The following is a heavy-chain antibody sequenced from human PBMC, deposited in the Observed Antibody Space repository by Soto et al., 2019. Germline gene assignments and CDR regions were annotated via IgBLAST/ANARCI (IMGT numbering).Heavy chain of an antibody. CDR1: GYTFTSYA. D-gene: IGHD6-13*01. Sequence: ASVKVSCQASGYTFTSYAMHWVRQAPGQRLEWMGWINAGNGNTKYSHKFQTRVTITRDTSASTAYMELGRLRSEDTAVYYCARDSQQQLVLGYFQHWGQGTLVTVSS. V-gene: IGHV1-3*01. CDR2: INAGNGNT. J-gene: IGHJ1*01. CDR3: ARDSQQQLVLGYFQH.